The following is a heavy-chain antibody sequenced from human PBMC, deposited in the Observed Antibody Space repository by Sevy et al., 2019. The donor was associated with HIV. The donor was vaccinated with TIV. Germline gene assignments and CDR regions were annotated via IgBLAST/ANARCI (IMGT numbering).Heavy chain of an antibody. CDR3: ARAIAAAAGF. CDR1: GFTLNAYW. CDR2: INQDGSTQ. D-gene: IGHD6-13*01. Sequence: GGSLRLSCAASGFTLNAYWMHWVRQAPGKGLEWLANINQDGSTQYYAASVKGGFTISRDNAKNLVYLQMNTMRPEDTGLYYCARAIAAAAGFWGQGTLVTVSS. J-gene: IGHJ4*02. V-gene: IGHV3-7*01.